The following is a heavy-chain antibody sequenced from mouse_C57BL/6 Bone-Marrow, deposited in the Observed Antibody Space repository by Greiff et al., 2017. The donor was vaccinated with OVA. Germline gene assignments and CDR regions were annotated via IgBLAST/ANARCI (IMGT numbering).Heavy chain of an antibody. Sequence: EVNVVESGGGLVQPGGSLKLSCAASGFTFSDYGMAWVRQAPRKGPEWVAFISNLAYSIYYADTVTGRFTISRENAKNTLYLEMSSQRSEDTAMYYCARVYYGFYYAMDYWGQGTSVTVSS. D-gene: IGHD1-1*01. CDR1: GFTFSDYG. CDR2: ISNLAYSI. V-gene: IGHV5-15*01. CDR3: ARVYYGFYYAMDY. J-gene: IGHJ4*01.